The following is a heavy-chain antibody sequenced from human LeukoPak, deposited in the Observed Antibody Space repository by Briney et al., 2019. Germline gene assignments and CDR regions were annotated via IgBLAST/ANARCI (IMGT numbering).Heavy chain of an antibody. J-gene: IGHJ6*02. CDR3: ARDPIFYYGSGSYLSANGMDV. V-gene: IGHV4-4*02. D-gene: IGHD3-10*01. CDR1: GDSISSSNW. CDR2: IYHSGST. Sequence: PSEALSLTCAVSGDSISSSNWWSWVRQPPGKGLEWIGEIYHSGSTNYNPSLKSRVTISVDRSKNQFSLKLSSVTAADTAVYYCARDPIFYYGSGSYLSANGMDVWGQGTKVHVPS.